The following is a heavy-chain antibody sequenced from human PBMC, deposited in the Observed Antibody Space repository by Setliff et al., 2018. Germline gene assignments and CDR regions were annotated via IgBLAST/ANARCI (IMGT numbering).Heavy chain of an antibody. V-gene: IGHV5-51*01. D-gene: IGHD6-6*01. CDR1: GYSFTSYW. CDR3: ARSRSSSPWNNWFDP. CDR2: IYPGDSDT. J-gene: IGHJ5*02. Sequence: PGESLKISCKGSGYSFTSYWIGWVRQMPGKGLEWMGIIYPGDSDTRYSPSFQGQVTISADKSISTADLQWSSLKASDTAMYYCARSRSSSPWNNWFDPWGQGTLVTVSS.